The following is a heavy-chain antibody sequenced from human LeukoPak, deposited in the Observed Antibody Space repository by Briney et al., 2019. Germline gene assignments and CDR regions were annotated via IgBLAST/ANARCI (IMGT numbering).Heavy chain of an antibody. CDR1: GYTFTGYY. Sequence: ASVKVSCKASGYTFTGYYMHWVRQAPGQGLEWMGWINPNSGGTNYAQKFQGRATMTRDTSTSTVYMELSSLRSEDTAVYYCARDRELGGYWGQGTLVTVSS. V-gene: IGHV1-2*02. CDR2: INPNSGGT. CDR3: ARDRELGGY. D-gene: IGHD1-26*01. J-gene: IGHJ4*02.